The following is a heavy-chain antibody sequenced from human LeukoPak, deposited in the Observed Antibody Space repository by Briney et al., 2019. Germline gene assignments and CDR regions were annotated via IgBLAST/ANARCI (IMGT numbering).Heavy chain of an antibody. CDR2: IYGGRNNT. Sequence: PGGSLRLSCTVSGFTVSNNYMSRVRQAPGKGLEWVSVIYGGRNNTVYADSVKGRFTISRDNSRNTIYLQIDSLRAEDTATYYCAREFRQTYSSGWSLDYWGQGTLVTVSS. J-gene: IGHJ4*02. CDR3: AREFRQTYSSGWSLDY. CDR1: GFTVSNNY. D-gene: IGHD6-19*01. V-gene: IGHV3-53*01.